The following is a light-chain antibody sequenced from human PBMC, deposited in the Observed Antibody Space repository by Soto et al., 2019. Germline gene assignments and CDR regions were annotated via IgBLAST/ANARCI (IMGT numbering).Light chain of an antibody. CDR3: CSDAGSSTYV. Sequence: QSVLTQPVPVSGSPGQSVTISCTRTSSDVGSFNFVSWYQQHPGKAPKVVIYEVTKRPSGVSNRFSGSKSGNTASLTIYGLQADDEADYYCCSDAGSSTYVFGTGTKVTVL. V-gene: IGLV2-23*02. J-gene: IGLJ1*01. CDR1: SSDVGSFNF. CDR2: EVT.